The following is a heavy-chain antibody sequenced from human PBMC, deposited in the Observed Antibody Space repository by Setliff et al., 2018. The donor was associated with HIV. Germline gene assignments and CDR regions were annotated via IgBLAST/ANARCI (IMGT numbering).Heavy chain of an antibody. Sequence: SETLSLTCAGYGRSFSGYYWNWIRQSPGKGLEWIGEINHSGGTNYNPSLKSRVTMSIDTSKNQFSLNVSSVTAADTAVYYCARGWGHDGFDFWGQGTMVTVSS. J-gene: IGHJ3*01. CDR2: INHSGGT. CDR3: ARGWGHDGFDF. V-gene: IGHV4-34*01. CDR1: GRSFSGYY. D-gene: IGHD7-27*01.